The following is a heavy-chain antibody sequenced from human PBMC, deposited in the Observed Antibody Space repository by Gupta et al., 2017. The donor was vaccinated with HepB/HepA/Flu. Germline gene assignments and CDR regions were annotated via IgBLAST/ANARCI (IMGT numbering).Heavy chain of an antibody. J-gene: IGHJ2*01. CDR3: AKEIQKYAGTWYFDL. V-gene: IGHV3-30*18. D-gene: IGHD5-18*01. CDR2: ISHDGTVS. CDR1: GFIFRSYG. Sequence: QVQLVESGGRVVQPGRSLRLSCAGSGFIFRSYGIHWVRQAPGKGMEWVAVISHDGTVSYYADSGKGRFTLSRDKSKNTVYLQLSSLRDEDAAVYYCAKEIQKYAGTWYFDLWGRGTLVSVSS.